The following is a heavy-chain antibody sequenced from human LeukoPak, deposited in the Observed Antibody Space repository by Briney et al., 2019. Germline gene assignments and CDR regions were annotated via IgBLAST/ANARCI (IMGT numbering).Heavy chain of an antibody. D-gene: IGHD1-7*01. CDR3: STVGWELFIPFDY. CDR1: GFTVSSNY. J-gene: IGHJ4*02. CDR2: ISGSGGST. V-gene: IGHV3-23*01. Sequence: GSLRLSCAASGFTVSSNYMSWVRQAPGKGLEWVSAISGSGGSTYYADSVKGRFTISRDNSKNTLYLQMNSLRAEDAAVYYCSTVGWELFIPFDYWGQGTLVTVSS.